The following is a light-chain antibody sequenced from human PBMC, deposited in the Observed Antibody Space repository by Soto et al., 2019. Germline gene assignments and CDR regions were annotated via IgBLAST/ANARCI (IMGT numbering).Light chain of an antibody. CDR1: QSVSNT. CDR2: GAA. J-gene: IGKJ1*01. CDR3: QQYHNWPA. V-gene: IGKV3-15*01. Sequence: EIVLTQSPGTLSLSPGDTATLSCRASQSVSNTYLAWYQQKPGQAPRLLIYGAATRATGIPARFSGSGSGTEFTLTISSLQSEDFAVYYCQQYHNWPAFGQGTKVDIK.